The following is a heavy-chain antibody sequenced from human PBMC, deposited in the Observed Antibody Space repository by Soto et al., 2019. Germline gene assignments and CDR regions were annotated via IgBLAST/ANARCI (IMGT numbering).Heavy chain of an antibody. Sequence: PGCSLRLSCAAAGFTFSNFEMHWVRQAPGKGLEWVSYINTAGSTKYYAESVKGRFTISRDNARNSLFLQMNSLRAEDTAVYYCARAECSSPDCLTAYYSYGLDVWGQGSTVTASS. CDR1: GFTFSNFE. V-gene: IGHV3-48*03. J-gene: IGHJ6*02. CDR2: INTAGSTK. CDR3: ARAECSSPDCLTAYYSYGLDV. D-gene: IGHD3-9*01.